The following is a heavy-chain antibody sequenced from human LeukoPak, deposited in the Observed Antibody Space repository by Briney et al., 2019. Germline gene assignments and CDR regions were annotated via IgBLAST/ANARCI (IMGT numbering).Heavy chain of an antibody. CDR1: GYSFTNYW. D-gene: IGHD4-17*01. CDR3: AGARHGDYRWDY. J-gene: IGHJ4*02. Sequence: EESLKISCKDSGYSFTNYWIGWVRQMPGKGLEWMGIIHSADSKTKYSPSFQGQVTISADKSISTAYLQWSGLKASDTAMYYCAGARHGDYRWDYWGQGTLVTVSS. V-gene: IGHV5-51*01. CDR2: IHSADSKT.